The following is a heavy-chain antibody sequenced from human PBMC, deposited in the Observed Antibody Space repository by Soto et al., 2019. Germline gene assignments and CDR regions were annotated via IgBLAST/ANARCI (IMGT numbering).Heavy chain of an antibody. CDR3: VKARRRVEWLLGVYAFDI. D-gene: IGHD3-3*01. V-gene: IGHV3-21*01. CDR1: GFTFSSYS. J-gene: IGHJ3*02. CDR2: ISSSSSYI. Sequence: EVQLVESGGGLGKPGGSLRLSCAASGFTFSSYSMNWVRQAPGKGLEWVPAISSSSSYIYYADSVKGRFTISRDNAKNSLYLEMNSLRAEDTAVYYCVKARRRVEWLLGVYAFDIWGQWKMVTVSS.